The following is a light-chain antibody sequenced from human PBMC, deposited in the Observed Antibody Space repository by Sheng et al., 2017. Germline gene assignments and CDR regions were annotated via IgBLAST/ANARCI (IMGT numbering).Light chain of an antibody. CDR1: SSDVGSYNL. J-gene: IGLJ3*02. Sequence: QSALTQPASVSGSPGQSITISCTGTSSDVGSYNLVSWYQQHPGKAPKLMIYDVTNRPSGVSNRISGSKSGNTASLTISALQADDEADYYCSSYTSSRTRTFGGGTKLTVL. V-gene: IGLV2-14*02. CDR3: SSYTSSRTRT. CDR2: DVT.